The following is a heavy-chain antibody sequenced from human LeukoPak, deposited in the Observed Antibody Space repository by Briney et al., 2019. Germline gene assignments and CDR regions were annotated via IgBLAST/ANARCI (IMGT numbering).Heavy chain of an antibody. D-gene: IGHD3-3*01. CDR3: ARDQVAYDFWSGYSSYYYYMDV. Sequence: GASVKVSCKASGYTFSSYGISWVRQAPGQGLEWMGWISAYNGNTNYAQKLQGRVTMTTDTSTSTAYMELRSLRSDDTAVYYCARDQVAYDFWSGYSSYYYYMDVWGKGTTVTVSS. CDR2: ISAYNGNT. J-gene: IGHJ6*03. CDR1: GYTFSSYG. V-gene: IGHV1-18*01.